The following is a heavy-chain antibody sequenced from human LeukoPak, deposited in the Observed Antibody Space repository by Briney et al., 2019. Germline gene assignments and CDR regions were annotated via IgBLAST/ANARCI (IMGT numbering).Heavy chain of an antibody. J-gene: IGHJ3*02. Sequence: PSETLSLTCTVSGGSISSSSYYWGWIRQPPGKGLEWIGSIYYSGSTYYNPPLKSRVTISVDTSKNQFSLKLSSVTAADTAVYYCARFKSMVRGVEANDAFDIWGQGTMVTVSS. CDR2: IYYSGST. CDR1: GGSISSSSYY. CDR3: ARFKSMVRGVEANDAFDI. D-gene: IGHD3-10*01. V-gene: IGHV4-39*01.